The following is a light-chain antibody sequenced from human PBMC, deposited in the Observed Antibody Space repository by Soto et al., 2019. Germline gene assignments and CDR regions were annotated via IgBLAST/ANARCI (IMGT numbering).Light chain of an antibody. V-gene: IGKV3-15*01. Sequence: ETAMTQSPVTLSLSPGERATLSCRASQTVGDNVAWYRQKPGQPPSLLIYGASTRAPGVPARFSGSGSGTDFILTISSLQSEDFDFDYCEQYNNWPLWTFGQGTRVEI. CDR1: QTVGDN. J-gene: IGKJ1*01. CDR2: GAS. CDR3: EQYNNWPLWT.